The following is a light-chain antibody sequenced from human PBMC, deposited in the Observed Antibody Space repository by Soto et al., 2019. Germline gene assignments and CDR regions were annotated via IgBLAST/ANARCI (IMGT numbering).Light chain of an antibody. CDR3: NSYTTSNTFV. V-gene: IGLV2-14*03. CDR2: EVI. Sequence: QSAVTQPASVSGSAGQAITVSCSGTSSDIGAHNFVPWYQQHPGKAPKLIIYEVINRPSGVSDRFSGSKFGNTASPTISGLQSEDEADYYCNSYTTSNTFVFGSGTKVTVL. J-gene: IGLJ1*01. CDR1: SSDIGAHNF.